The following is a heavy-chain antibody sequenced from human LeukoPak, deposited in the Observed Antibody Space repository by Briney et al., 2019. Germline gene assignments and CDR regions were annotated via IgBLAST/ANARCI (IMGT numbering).Heavy chain of an antibody. D-gene: IGHD3-3*01. CDR3: ARVMCVYDFWSGYYLCSGGYYYGMDV. CDR1: GGSISSSSYY. J-gene: IGHJ6*02. Sequence: SETLSLTCTVSGGSISSSSYYWGWIRQPPGKGLEWIGSIYYSGSTYYNPSLKSRVAISVDTSKNQFSLKLSSVTAADTAVYYCARVMCVYDFWSGYYLCSGGYYYGMDVWGQGTTVTVSS. CDR2: IYYSGST. V-gene: IGHV4-39*01.